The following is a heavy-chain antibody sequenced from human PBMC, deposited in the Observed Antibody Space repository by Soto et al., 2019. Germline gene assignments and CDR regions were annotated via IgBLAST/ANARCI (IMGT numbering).Heavy chain of an antibody. J-gene: IGHJ6*02. V-gene: IGHV3-48*02. Sequence: GGSLRLSCAASGFTFSSYSMNWVRQAPGKGLEWVSYISSSSSTIYYADSVKGRFTISRDNAKNSLYLQMNSLRDEETAVYYCARDRGLPAYYYGSGIRRHYYYYYGMDVWGQGTTVTVSS. CDR2: ISSSSSTI. CDR1: GFTFSSYS. CDR3: ARDRGLPAYYYGSGIRRHYYYYYGMDV. D-gene: IGHD3-10*01.